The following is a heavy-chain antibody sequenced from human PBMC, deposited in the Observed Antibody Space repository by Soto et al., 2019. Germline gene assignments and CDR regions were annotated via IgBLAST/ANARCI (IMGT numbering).Heavy chain of an antibody. Sequence: EVQLLESGGGLVQPGGSLRLSCVASGFIFSSYAMSWVRQAPGQGLEWVSGISGNSGGTYYADSVKGRFTISRDNSKSTLYLQMNSLRVEDTAVYYCAKITLYIDLDYWGQGTLVTVSS. CDR2: ISGNSGGT. V-gene: IGHV3-23*01. CDR3: AKITLYIDLDY. J-gene: IGHJ4*02. D-gene: IGHD5-12*01. CDR1: GFIFSSYA.